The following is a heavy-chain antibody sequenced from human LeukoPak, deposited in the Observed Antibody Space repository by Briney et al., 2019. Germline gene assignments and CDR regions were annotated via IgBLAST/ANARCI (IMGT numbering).Heavy chain of an antibody. J-gene: IGHJ5*02. CDR2: ISAYNGNT. D-gene: IGHD6-13*01. CDR3: ARVPLAAAYNWFDP. CDR1: GYTFTSYG. Sequence: ASVKVSCKASGYTFTSYGISWVRQAPGQGLEWMGWISAYNGNTNYAQKLQGRVTMTTDTSTSTAYMELRSLRSDDTAVYYCARVPLAAAYNWFDPWGQGTPVTVSS. V-gene: IGHV1-18*01.